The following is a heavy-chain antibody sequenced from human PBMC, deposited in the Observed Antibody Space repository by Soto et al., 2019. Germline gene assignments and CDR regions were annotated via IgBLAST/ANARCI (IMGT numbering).Heavy chain of an antibody. J-gene: IGHJ3*02. Sequence: VASVKVSCEACGCTFSSYTISWVRQAPGQGLEWMGRIIPILGIANYAQKFQGRVTITRDMSTSTAYMDLSSLRSEDTALYYCVADKGGVYYHDDDDGNEIWGQGTMVTVSS. CDR1: GCTFSSYT. CDR3: VADKGGVYYHDDDDGNEI. V-gene: IGHV1-69*02. D-gene: IGHD3-22*01. CDR2: IIPILGIA.